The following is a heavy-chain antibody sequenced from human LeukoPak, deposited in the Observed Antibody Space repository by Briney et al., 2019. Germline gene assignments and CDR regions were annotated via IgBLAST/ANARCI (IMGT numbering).Heavy chain of an antibody. V-gene: IGHV3-23*01. D-gene: IGHD3-22*01. J-gene: IGHJ5*01. CDR3: AKSLYSSAYMLDS. CDR1: GFTFNNNA. Sequence: GASLRLSCAASGFTFNNNAMSWVRQAPGKGLEWVSGINGGGGNTNYADSGKGRFTISRDNSKNTLYLQMNSLRADDTAVYYCAKSLYSSAYMLDSWGQGTLVTVSS. CDR2: INGGGGNT.